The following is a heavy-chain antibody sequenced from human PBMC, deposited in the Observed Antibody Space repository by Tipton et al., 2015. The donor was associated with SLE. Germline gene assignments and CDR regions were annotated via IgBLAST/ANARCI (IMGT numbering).Heavy chain of an antibody. J-gene: IGHJ4*02. D-gene: IGHD3-22*01. Sequence: TLSLTCTVSGGSPSSGGYYWSWIRQHPGKGLEWIGYIRYSGGTYSNPSLKSRVTISIDTSKNQFSLKLNSVTAADTAVYYCARITDYYHRSAYYYFEYWGQGTLVTASS. CDR2: IRYSGGT. CDR1: GGSPSSGGYY. CDR3: ARITDYYHRSAYYYFEY. V-gene: IGHV4-31*03.